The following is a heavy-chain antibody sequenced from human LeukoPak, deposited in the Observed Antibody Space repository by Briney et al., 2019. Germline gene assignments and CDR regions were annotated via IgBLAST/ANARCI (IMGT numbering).Heavy chain of an antibody. CDR2: FDPEDGET. D-gene: IGHD3-3*01. V-gene: IGHV1-24*01. Sequence: ASVKVSRKVSGYTLTELSMHWVRQAPGKGLEWMGGFDPEDGETIYAQKFQGRVTMTEDTSTDTAYMELSSLRSEDTAVYYCATGKKIRFLEWLFPYYFDYWGQGTLVTVSS. CDR3: ATGKKIRFLEWLFPYYFDY. CDR1: GYTLTELS. J-gene: IGHJ4*02.